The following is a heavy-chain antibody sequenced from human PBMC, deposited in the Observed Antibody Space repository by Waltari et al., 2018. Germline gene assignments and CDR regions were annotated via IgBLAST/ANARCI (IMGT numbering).Heavy chain of an antibody. CDR3: AKGPWTTSYDSSASFDY. J-gene: IGHJ4*02. CDR2: INANSDTT. CDR1: GITFGNCA. D-gene: IGHD3-22*01. V-gene: IGHV3-23*01. Sequence: EEQLLESGGGLGQPGGSLRLSCAALGITFGNCAMVWVRQAPGKGLECVSGINANSDTTYYADSVKGRFAISRDNSKNTMSLQMNSLRGEDTAVYYCAKGPWTTSYDSSASFDYWGQGTLVTVSS.